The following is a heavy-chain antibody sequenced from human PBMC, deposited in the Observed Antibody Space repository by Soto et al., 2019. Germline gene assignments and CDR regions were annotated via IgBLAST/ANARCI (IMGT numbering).Heavy chain of an antibody. D-gene: IGHD3-22*01. CDR2: IYPGDSDT. CDR3: ARHGPLFYRDNSDYCYYGMDV. CDR1: GYSFTIYW. V-gene: IGHV5-51*01. J-gene: IGHJ6*02. Sequence: GESLKISCKGSGYSFTIYWIGWVRQMPGKGLEWMGIIYPGDSDTRYSPSFQGQVTISADKSISTTYLQWSSLKASDTAMYDCARHGPLFYRDNSDYCYYGMDVWGQGNTGTVSS.